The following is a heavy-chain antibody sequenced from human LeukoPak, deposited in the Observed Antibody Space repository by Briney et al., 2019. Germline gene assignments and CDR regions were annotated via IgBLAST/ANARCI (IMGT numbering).Heavy chain of an antibody. D-gene: IGHD3-10*01. CDR2: ISGSGDRT. V-gene: IGHV3-23*01. Sequence: GGSLRLSCAGSAFTFNNYAMSWFRQTPGKGLEWVSAISGSGDRTYYAESVKGRFSISRDNSKNTLYLQMHSLRAEDTAVYYCGKRELWHGSGEDAWGQGTTVTVSS. J-gene: IGHJ6*02. CDR1: AFTFNNYA. CDR3: GKRELWHGSGEDA.